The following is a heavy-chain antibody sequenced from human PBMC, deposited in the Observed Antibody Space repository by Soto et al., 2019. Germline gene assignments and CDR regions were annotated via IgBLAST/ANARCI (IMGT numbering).Heavy chain of an antibody. CDR1: GYSFTSYW. Sequence: GESLKISCKGSGYSFTSYWIVWVRQMPGKGLEWMGIIYPGDSDTRYSPSFQGQVTISRDNSKNTLYLQMNSLRAEDTAVYYCAKTKQYSGYDFDYWGQGTLVTVSS. D-gene: IGHD5-12*01. V-gene: IGHV5-51*01. J-gene: IGHJ4*02. CDR2: IYPGDSDT. CDR3: AKTKQYSGYDFDY.